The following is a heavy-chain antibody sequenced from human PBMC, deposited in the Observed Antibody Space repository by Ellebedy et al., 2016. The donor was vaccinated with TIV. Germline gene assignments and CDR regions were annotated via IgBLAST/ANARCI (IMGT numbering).Heavy chain of an antibody. D-gene: IGHD4-17*01. CDR3: ARGTLNYGIDY. CDR1: GRSISSSY. V-gene: IGHV4-59*01. Sequence: MPSETLSLTCTVSGRSISSSYWSWIRQPPGKGLEWIGYIYYSGSTNYNPSLKNRVTISVHTSKNQFSLKLSAVIAADTAVYYCARGTLNYGIDYWGQGTLVTVSS. J-gene: IGHJ4*02. CDR2: IYYSGST.